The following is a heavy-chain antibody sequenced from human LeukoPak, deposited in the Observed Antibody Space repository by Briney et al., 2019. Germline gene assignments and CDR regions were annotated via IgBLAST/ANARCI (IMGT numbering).Heavy chain of an antibody. V-gene: IGHV4-59*11. J-gene: IGHJ4*02. CDR3: ARDYHGSIDY. Sequence: SETLSLTCTVSGVSTSSHYWSWIRQPPGKGLEWIGYIYDAGGTNYNPSLRSRLTMSVDTSKNQFSLKVTSVTAADTAVYYCARDYHGSIDYWGQGILVTVST. CDR2: IYDAGGT. D-gene: IGHD1-14*01. CDR1: GVSTSSHY.